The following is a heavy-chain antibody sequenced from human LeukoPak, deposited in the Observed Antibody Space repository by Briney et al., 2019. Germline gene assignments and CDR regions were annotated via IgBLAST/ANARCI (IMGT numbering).Heavy chain of an antibody. V-gene: IGHV1-69*05. D-gene: IGHD3-22*01. J-gene: IGHJ3*02. CDR3: ARDQDDSSGYYWEVAFDI. CDR1: GGTFISYA. Sequence: SVQVSGKASGGTFISYAISWVRHAPGQGLAWMGRIIPIFGTANYAQKFQGRVTITTDESTSIAYMELSSLRSEDTAVYYCARDQDDSSGYYWEVAFDIWGQGTMVTVSS. CDR2: IIPIFGTA.